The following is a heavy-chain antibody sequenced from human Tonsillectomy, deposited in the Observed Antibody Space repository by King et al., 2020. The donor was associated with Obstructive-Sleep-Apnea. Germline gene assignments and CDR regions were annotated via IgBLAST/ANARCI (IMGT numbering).Heavy chain of an antibody. D-gene: IGHD5-24*01. CDR2: MTVFNGDA. J-gene: IGHJ4*02. CDR1: GYTFTSYS. V-gene: IGHV1-18*04. Sequence: QLVQSGAEVKKPGASVKVSCRASGYTFTSYSLGWVRQAPGQGPEWMGWMTVFNGDAIYAQTLQGRVTLTTDTSTNTAYMELRSLASDDTAVYYCARDRDGRGYFDYWGQGTLVTVSS. CDR3: ARDRDGRGYFDY.